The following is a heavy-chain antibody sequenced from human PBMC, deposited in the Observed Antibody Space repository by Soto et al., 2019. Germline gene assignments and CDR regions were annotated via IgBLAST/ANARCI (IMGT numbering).Heavy chain of an antibody. CDR3: ARDRYCSSTSCEGGFAFDI. D-gene: IGHD2-2*01. CDR2: INPNSGGT. V-gene: IGHV1-2*04. Sequence: ASVKVSCKASGYTFTGYYMHWVRQAPGQGLEWMGWINPNSGGTNYAQKFQGWVTMTRDTSISTAYMELSRLRSDDTAVYYCARDRYCSSTSCEGGFAFDIWGQGTMVTVSS. J-gene: IGHJ3*02. CDR1: GYTFTGYY.